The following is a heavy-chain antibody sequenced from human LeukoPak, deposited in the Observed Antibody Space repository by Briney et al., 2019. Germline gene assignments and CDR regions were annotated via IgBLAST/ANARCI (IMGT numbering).Heavy chain of an antibody. CDR3: ARGQLGFDY. J-gene: IGHJ4*02. V-gene: IGHV4-39*01. Sequence: SETLSLTCTVSGGSISSSSYYWGWIRQPPGKGLEWIGSIYCSGSTYYNPSLKSRVTISVDTSKNQFSLKLSSVTAADTAVYYCARGQLGFDYWGQGTLVTVSS. D-gene: IGHD7-27*01. CDR2: IYCSGST. CDR1: GGSISSSSYY.